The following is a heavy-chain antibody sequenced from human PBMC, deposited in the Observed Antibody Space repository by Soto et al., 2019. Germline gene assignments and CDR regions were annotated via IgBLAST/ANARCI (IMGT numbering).Heavy chain of an antibody. J-gene: IGHJ4*02. CDR1: GFTFSSYG. D-gene: IGHD1-26*01. Sequence: QVQLVESGGGVVQPGRSLRLSCVASGFTFSSYGMHWVRQAPGKGLEWVAIISYDGSNTYYADSVKGRFTISRDNSNNTLYLQMNSLRAEDTSVYYCAKEGGLSGSYYISSSYYFDCGGQGTLVTVTS. CDR2: ISYDGSNT. V-gene: IGHV3-30*18. CDR3: AKEGGLSGSYYISSSYYFDC.